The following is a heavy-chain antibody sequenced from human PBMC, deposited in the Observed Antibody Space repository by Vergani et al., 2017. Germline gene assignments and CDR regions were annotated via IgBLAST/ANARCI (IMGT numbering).Heavy chain of an antibody. Sequence: EVQLVESGGVVVQPGGSLRLSCAASGFTFDDYTMHWVRQAPGKGLEWVSSISSSSSYIYYADPVKGRFTISRDNAKNSLYLKMNSLRAEDTAVYYCARDQGYYDSSGYPAYWGQGTLVTVSS. D-gene: IGHD3-22*01. CDR3: ARDQGYYDSSGYPAY. CDR1: GFTFDDYT. CDR2: ISSSSSYI. J-gene: IGHJ4*02. V-gene: IGHV3-21*01.